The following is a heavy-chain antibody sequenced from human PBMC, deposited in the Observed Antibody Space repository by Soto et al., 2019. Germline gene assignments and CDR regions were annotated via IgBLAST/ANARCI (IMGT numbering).Heavy chain of an antibody. D-gene: IGHD6-19*01. CDR3: AKVSNKWAVAQCGYFDY. J-gene: IGHJ4*02. CDR1: GFTFSNYA. V-gene: IGHV3-23*01. Sequence: EVQVLDSGGGLVQPGGSQRLSCEASGFTFSNYAMSWVRQAPGKGLEWVSTISATGSTLYADSVKGRFTISRDNSKNTVYLQMNFLRAEDTAVYYCAKVSNKWAVAQCGYFDYWGQGTLVTVSS. CDR2: ISATGST.